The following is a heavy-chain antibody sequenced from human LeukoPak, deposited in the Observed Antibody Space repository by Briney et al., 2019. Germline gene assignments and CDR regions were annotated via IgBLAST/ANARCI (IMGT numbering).Heavy chain of an antibody. CDR2: ISAYNGNT. CDR3: AKSIKVALSGAYFDP. V-gene: IGHV1-18*01. D-gene: IGHD6-19*01. Sequence: ASVKVSCKASGYTFSNSGVSWLRQAPGQGLEWMGWISAYNGNTNYAQKFQDRVAMTTDTSTNTAYMELRSLRSDDTAVYHCAKSIKVALSGAYFDPWGQGTLVTVSS. J-gene: IGHJ5*02. CDR1: GYTFSNSG.